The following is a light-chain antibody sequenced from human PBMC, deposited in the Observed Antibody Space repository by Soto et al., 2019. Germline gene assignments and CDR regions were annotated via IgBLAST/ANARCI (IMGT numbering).Light chain of an antibody. CDR3: SSYTSISTVV. J-gene: IGLJ2*01. V-gene: IGLV2-14*01. CDR2: DVT. Sequence: QSALTQPASVSGSPGQSITISCTGTSSDVGDYKYVSWYQQHPGKAPKLMIYDVTTRPSGVSNRLSGSKSGNTASLTISGIQDEDEDDYYCSSYTSISTVVFGGGTKVTVL. CDR1: SSDVGDYKY.